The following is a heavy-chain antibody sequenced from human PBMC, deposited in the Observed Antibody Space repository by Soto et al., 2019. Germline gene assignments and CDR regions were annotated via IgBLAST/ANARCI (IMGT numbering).Heavy chain of an antibody. J-gene: IGHJ6*02. Sequence: GASVKVFCKASGYTFTGYYMHWVRQAPGQGLEWMGWINPNSGGTNYAQKFQGRVTMTRDTSISTAYMELSRLRSDDTAVYYCARAAGGYSGYDSSHYYYYGMDVWGQGTTVTVSS. CDR3: ARAAGGYSGYDSSHYYYYGMDV. CDR1: GYTFTGYY. V-gene: IGHV1-2*02. D-gene: IGHD5-12*01. CDR2: INPNSGGT.